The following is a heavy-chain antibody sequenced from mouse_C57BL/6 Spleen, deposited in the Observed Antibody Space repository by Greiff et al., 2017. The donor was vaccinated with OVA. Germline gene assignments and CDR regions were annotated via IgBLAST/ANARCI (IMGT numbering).Heavy chain of an antibody. CDR1: GYTFTSYW. J-gene: IGHJ3*01. D-gene: IGHD2-3*01. CDR2: IDPSDSET. V-gene: IGHV1-52*01. CDR3: ARLSLYDGYYYPAY. Sequence: VQLQQPGAELVRPGSSVKLSCKASGYTFTSYWMHWVKQRPIQGLEWIGNIDPSDSETHYNQKFKDKATLTVDKSSSTAYMRLSSLTSEDSAVYYGARLSLYDGYYYPAYWGQGTLVTVSA.